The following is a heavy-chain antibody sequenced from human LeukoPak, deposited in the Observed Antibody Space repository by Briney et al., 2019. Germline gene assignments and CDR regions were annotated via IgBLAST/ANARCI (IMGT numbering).Heavy chain of an antibody. V-gene: IGHV3-21*01. CDR3: ASQKPFTY. D-gene: IGHD1-14*01. Sequence: GGSLRLSCAASGFTFSRYSMNWVRQAPGKGLEGVSSISSSSTYIYYADSVKGRFTISRDNAKNSLYLQMSSLRAEDTAVYFCASQKPFTYWGQGTLVTVSS. J-gene: IGHJ4*02. CDR2: ISSSSTYI. CDR1: GFTFSRYS.